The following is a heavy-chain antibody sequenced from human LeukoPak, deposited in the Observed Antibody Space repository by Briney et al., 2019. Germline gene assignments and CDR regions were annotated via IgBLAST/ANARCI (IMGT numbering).Heavy chain of an antibody. J-gene: IGHJ6*02. CDR1: GGSISSGGYY. V-gene: IGHV4-31*03. CDR3: ARYGIARYYYYGMDV. CDR2: IYYSGST. Sequence: PSQTLSLTCNVSGGSISSGGYYWSWIRQHPGKGLEWIGYIYYSGSTYYNPSIKSRVTISVDTSKNQFALKLSSVTAADTAVYYCARYGIARYYYYGMDVWGQGTTVTVSS. D-gene: IGHD6-13*01.